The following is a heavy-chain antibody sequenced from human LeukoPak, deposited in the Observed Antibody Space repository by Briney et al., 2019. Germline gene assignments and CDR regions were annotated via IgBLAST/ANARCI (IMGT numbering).Heavy chain of an antibody. J-gene: IGHJ4*02. CDR2: INHSGSS. Sequence: SETLSLTCAVYGGSFSGYYWSWGRQRPGKGLEWVGEINHSGSSNYNPSLKSRVTISVDTYKKQFSLKLSSVTAADTAVYYCARDEVHGGDCYYDYWGQGTLVTVSS. CDR1: GGSFSGYY. CDR3: ARDEVHGGDCYYDY. D-gene: IGHD2-21*02. V-gene: IGHV4-34*01.